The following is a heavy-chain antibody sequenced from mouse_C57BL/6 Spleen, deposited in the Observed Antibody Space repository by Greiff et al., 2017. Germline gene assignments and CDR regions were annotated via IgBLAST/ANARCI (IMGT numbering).Heavy chain of an antibody. V-gene: IGHV1-55*01. CDR3: ARRTVVATDDFDY. D-gene: IGHD1-1*01. Sequence: QVQLQQPGAELVKPGASVKMSCKASGYTFTSYWITWVKQRPGQGLEWIGDIYPGSGSTNYNEKFKSKATLTVDTSSSTAYMQLSSLTSEDSAVYYCARRTVVATDDFDYWGQGTTLTVSS. J-gene: IGHJ2*01. CDR1: GYTFTSYW. CDR2: IYPGSGST.